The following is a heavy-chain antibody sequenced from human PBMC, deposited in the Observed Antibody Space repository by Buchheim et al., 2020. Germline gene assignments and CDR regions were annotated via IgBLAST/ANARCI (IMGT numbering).Heavy chain of an antibody. CDR2: INSDGSTT. D-gene: IGHD6-19*01. V-gene: IGHV3-74*01. CDR3: ARVHTSGWYTY. CDR1: GFTFSSSW. Sequence: EVQLVESGGGLVQPGGSLRLSCAASGFTFSSSWMHWVRQAPGKGLVWVSHINSDGSTTTYADSVKGRFTISRDSAKNTLSLQMNSLRAEDTAVYYCARVHTSGWYTYRGQGTL. J-gene: IGHJ4*02.